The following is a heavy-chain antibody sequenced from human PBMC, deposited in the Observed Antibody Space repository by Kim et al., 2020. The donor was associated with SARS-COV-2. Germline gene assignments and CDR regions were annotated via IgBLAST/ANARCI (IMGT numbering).Heavy chain of an antibody. Sequence: NYKPSLKSRVTISVDTSKNQFSLKLGSVTAADTAVYYCARDIVEVRAFDYWGQGTLVTVSS. D-gene: IGHD3-22*01. V-gene: IGHV4-34*01. J-gene: IGHJ4*02. CDR3: ARDIVEVRAFDY.